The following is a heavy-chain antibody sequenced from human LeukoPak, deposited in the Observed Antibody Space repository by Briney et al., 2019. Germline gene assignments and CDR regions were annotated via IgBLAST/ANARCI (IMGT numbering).Heavy chain of an antibody. CDR3: ARVTYYYDSSGYYFRIIDY. Sequence: GASVKVSCKASGYTFTSYGISWVRQAPGQGLEWMEWISAYNGNTNYAQKLQGRVTMTTDTSTSTAYMELRSLRSDDTAVYYCARVTYYYDSSGYYFRIIDYWGQGTLVTVSS. J-gene: IGHJ4*02. V-gene: IGHV1-18*01. D-gene: IGHD3-22*01. CDR1: GYTFTSYG. CDR2: ISAYNGNT.